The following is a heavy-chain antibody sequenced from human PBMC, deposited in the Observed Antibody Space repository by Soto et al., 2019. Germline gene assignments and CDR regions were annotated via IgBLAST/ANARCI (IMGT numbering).Heavy chain of an antibody. J-gene: IGHJ6*02. D-gene: IGHD1-1*01. CDR2: INGGTGQT. CDR1: GCTFSTHA. V-gene: IGHV1-3*01. CDR3: ARGKGMEENYYYYGLDI. Sequence: ASVKVSCKASGCTFSTHAMHWVRQAPGQSLEWMGWINGGTGQTKHSHRFQDRLSITRDTSASTAYMELSSLTSEDTAAYYCARGKGMEENYYYYGLDIWGQGTTVTVSS.